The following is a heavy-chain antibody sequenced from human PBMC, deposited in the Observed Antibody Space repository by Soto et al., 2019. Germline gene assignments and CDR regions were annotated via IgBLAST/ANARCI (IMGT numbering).Heavy chain of an antibody. J-gene: IGHJ3*02. CDR1: GYSVSSSDYY. CDR2: MLYSGLT. CDR3: ARGGSGVLTGTSARGAFDI. V-gene: IGHV4-39*01. D-gene: IGHD1-7*01. Sequence: PSETLSLTCSVSGYSVSSSDYYWAWIRQPPGKGLEWIGSMLYSGLTYYNPSLKSRVTLSVDTSKNQFSVRLNSVTAADTAGYYCARGGSGVLTGTSARGAFDIWGQGTMVTVSS.